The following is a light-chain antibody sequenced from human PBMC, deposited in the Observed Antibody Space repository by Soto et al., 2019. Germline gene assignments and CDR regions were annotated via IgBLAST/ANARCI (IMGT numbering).Light chain of an antibody. Sequence: DIQMTQSPSSLSASVRDRVTITCQASQDISIYLNWYQQKPGRAPKLLIYDASNLETGVPSRFSGSGSGTHFTFTISSLQSEDIATYYCQQYDNLPRTFGQGTKVEI. CDR2: DAS. J-gene: IGKJ1*01. V-gene: IGKV1-33*01. CDR3: QQYDNLPRT. CDR1: QDISIY.